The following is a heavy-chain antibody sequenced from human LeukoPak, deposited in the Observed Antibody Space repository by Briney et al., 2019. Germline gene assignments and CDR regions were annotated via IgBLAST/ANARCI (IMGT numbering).Heavy chain of an antibody. CDR3: ARSLRAQHVLGENWFDP. CDR1: GGTFSSSA. CDR2: IIPIFGTA. V-gene: IGHV1-69*05. D-gene: IGHD2-8*02. J-gene: IGHJ5*02. Sequence: GASVKVSCKASGGTFSSSAISWVRQAPGQGLEWMGGIIPIFGTANYAQKFQGRVTITTDESTSTAYMELSSLRSEDTAVYYCARSLRAQHVLGENWFDPWGQGTLVTVSS.